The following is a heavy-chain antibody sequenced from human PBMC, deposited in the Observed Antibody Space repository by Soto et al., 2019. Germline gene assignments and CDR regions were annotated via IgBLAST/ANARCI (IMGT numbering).Heavy chain of an antibody. D-gene: IGHD2-21*01. CDR2: PCYRRNS. CDR1: GGSIDSCDCY. CDR3: GRNGHCATFDA. Sequence: QLHLQESDPRLVKSSETLSLTCSVSGGSIDSCDCYWVWIRQSPAEVLEWIGRPCYRRNSYYHSSLRSRVTSSVDTSKKQFSLMLSSVTAADAAVYYGGRNGHCATFDAWGQGTLVTVSS. V-gene: IGHV4-39*01. J-gene: IGHJ4*02.